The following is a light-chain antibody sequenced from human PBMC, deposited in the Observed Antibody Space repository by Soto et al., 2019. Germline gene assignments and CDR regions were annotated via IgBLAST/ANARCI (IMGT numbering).Light chain of an antibody. CDR2: ATS. CDR3: HQYATSPFT. Sequence: IVLTQSPGTLPLSPGERATVSCRASETIGRAYFAWYQHRPGRTPRLVLSATSNRAAGIPDRFGGSGSGADFTLTISGVEPEDFAVYYCHQYATSPFTFGQGTKLEI. J-gene: IGKJ2*01. V-gene: IGKV3-20*01. CDR1: ETIGRAY.